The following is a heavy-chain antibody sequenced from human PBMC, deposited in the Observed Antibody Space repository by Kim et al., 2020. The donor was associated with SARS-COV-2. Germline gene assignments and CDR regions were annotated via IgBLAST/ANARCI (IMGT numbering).Heavy chain of an antibody. D-gene: IGHD6-19*01. V-gene: IGHV1-69*13. CDR3: ASPISSGWGTYYYYYGMDV. Sequence: SVKVSCKASGGTFSSYAISWVRQAPGQGLEWMGGIIPIFGTANYAQKFQGRVTITADESTSTAYMELSSLRSEDTAVYYCASPISSGWGTYYYYYGMDVWGQGTTVTVSS. CDR1: GGTFSSYA. CDR2: IIPIFGTA. J-gene: IGHJ6*02.